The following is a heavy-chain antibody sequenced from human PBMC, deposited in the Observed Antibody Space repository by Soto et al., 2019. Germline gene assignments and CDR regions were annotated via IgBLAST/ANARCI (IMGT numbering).Heavy chain of an antibody. Sequence: GGSLRLSCAASGFTFSSYAMHWVRQAPGKGLEWVAVISYDGSNKYYADSVKGRFTISRDNSKNTLYLQMNSLRAEDTAVYCCARPFIPSGYCTNGVCYHHDAFDIWGQGTMVTVSS. D-gene: IGHD2-8*01. V-gene: IGHV3-30*04. CDR1: GFTFSSYA. CDR3: ARPFIPSGYCTNGVCYHHDAFDI. CDR2: ISYDGSNK. J-gene: IGHJ3*02.